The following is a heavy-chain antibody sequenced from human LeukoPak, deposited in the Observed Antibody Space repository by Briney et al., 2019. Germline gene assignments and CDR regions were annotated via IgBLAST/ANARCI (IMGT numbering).Heavy chain of an antibody. CDR3: ARAEYSSSSSADY. CDR1: GFTFSSYS. J-gene: IGHJ4*02. V-gene: IGHV3-21*01. Sequence: GGSLRLSCAASGFTFSSYSMNWVRQAPGKGLGWVSSISSSSSYIYYADSGKGRFTISRDNAKNSLYLQMNSLRAEDTAVYYCARAEYSSSSSADYWGQGTLVTVSS. CDR2: ISSSSSYI. D-gene: IGHD6-6*01.